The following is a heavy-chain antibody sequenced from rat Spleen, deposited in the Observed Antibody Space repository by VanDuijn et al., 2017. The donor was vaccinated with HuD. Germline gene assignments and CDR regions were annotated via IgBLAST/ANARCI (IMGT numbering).Heavy chain of an antibody. V-gene: IGHV5-31*01. CDR2: ISNSGGST. CDR3: TRLHYVMNA. J-gene: IGHJ4*01. CDR1: GFTFNNYW. Sequence: EVQLVETGGGLVLPGRSLKLSCVASGFTFNNYWMGWTRQAPGKGLEWVASISNSGGSTYYPDSVKGRFTISRDSAQNTLYLQMNSLRSEDTATYYCTRLHYVMNAWGQGASVTVSS.